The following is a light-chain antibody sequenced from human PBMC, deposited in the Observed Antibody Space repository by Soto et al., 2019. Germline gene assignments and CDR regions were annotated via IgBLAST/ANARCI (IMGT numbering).Light chain of an antibody. CDR1: SSDVGGYNL. CDR2: EGS. CDR3: CSFAGTITFFV. V-gene: IGLV2-23*01. Sequence: QSVLAQPASVSGSPGQSITISCTGTSSDVGGYNLVSWYQHHPGRAPKLMLYEGSQRPSGVSNRFSGSKSGNTAFLTISGLQAEDEVDYYCCSFAGTITFFVFGTGTKVTVL. J-gene: IGLJ1*01.